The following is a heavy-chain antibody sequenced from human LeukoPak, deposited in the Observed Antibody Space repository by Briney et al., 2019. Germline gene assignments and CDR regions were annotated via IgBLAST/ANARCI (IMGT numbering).Heavy chain of an antibody. D-gene: IGHD3-10*01. Sequence: SETLSLTCAVYGGSFSGYYWSWIRQPPGKGLEWIGEINHSGSTNYNPSLKSRVTISVDTSKNQFSLKLSSVTAADTAVYYCARRSMVRGVIRWGQGTLVTVSS. CDR1: GGSFSGYY. J-gene: IGHJ4*02. CDR2: INHSGST. CDR3: ARRSMVRGVIR. V-gene: IGHV4-34*01.